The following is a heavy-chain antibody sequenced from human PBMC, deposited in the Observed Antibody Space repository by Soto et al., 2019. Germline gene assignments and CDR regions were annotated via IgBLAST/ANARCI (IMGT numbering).Heavy chain of an antibody. CDR3: AKGRWVRQLGPCFY. CDR1: GFTFSSYG. V-gene: IGHV3-30*18. D-gene: IGHD6-6*01. Sequence: PGGSLRLSCAASGFTFSSYGMHWVRQAPGKGLEWVAVISYDGSNKYYADSVKGRFTISRDNSKNTLYLQMNSLRAEDTAVYYCAKGRWVRQLGPCFYWGQGTLVTVSS. J-gene: IGHJ4*02. CDR2: ISYDGSNK.